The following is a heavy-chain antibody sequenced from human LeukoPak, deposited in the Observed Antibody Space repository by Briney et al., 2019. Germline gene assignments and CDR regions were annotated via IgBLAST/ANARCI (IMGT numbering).Heavy chain of an antibody. CDR1: GFTFSTYA. Sequence: PGGSLRLSCAASGFTFSTYAVNWVRQAPGKGLEWVSSISDSGGRTYYADSVKGRFTISRDNSKNTLYLQMNSLRAEDTAVYYCARSPRVAAASRYFDYWGQGTLVTVSS. J-gene: IGHJ4*02. CDR2: ISDSGGRT. CDR3: ARSPRVAAASRYFDY. D-gene: IGHD6-13*01. V-gene: IGHV3-23*01.